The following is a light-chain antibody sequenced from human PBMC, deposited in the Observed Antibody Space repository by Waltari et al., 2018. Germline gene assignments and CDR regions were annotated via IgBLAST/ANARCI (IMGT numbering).Light chain of an antibody. V-gene: IGKV3-11*01. J-gene: IGKJ5*01. CDR2: DAS. CDR1: QSVSSS. Sequence: EIVLTQSPATLSLSPGERATLSCTASQSVSSSLAWYQQKPGQAPRLLIYDASNRATGIPARFSVSGSGTDFTLTISSLEPEDFVVYYCQQRINWPITFGQGTRLEIK. CDR3: QQRINWPIT.